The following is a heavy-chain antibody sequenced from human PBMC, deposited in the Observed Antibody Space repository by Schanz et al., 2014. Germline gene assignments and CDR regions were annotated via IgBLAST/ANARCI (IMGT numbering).Heavy chain of an antibody. V-gene: IGHV3-21*04. CDR3: AKDRQTTVNRVGYYYGMDV. Sequence: EVQLVESGGGLVKPGGSLRLSCAASGFTFSSYSMNWVRQAPGKGLEWVSSISRSSSSIYYADSVKGRFTISRDNAKNSLHLQMNSLRAEDTALYYCAKDRQTTVNRVGYYYGMDVWGQGTTVTVSS. J-gene: IGHJ6*02. CDR1: GFTFSSYS. CDR2: ISRSSSSI. D-gene: IGHD4-4*01.